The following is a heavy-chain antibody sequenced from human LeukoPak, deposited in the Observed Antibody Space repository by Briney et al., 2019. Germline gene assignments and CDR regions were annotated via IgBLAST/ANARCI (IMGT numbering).Heavy chain of an antibody. J-gene: IGHJ4*02. D-gene: IGHD3-16*01. CDR3: ARGNRIIHYDYVWGRPVDY. CDR1: GGSFSGYY. Sequence: SETLSLTCAVYGGSFSGYYWSWIRQPPGKGLEWIGEINHSGSTNYNPSLKSRVTLSVDTSKNQFSLKLSSVTAADTAVYYCARGNRIIHYDYVWGRPVDYWGQGTLVTVSS. CDR2: INHSGST. V-gene: IGHV4-34*01.